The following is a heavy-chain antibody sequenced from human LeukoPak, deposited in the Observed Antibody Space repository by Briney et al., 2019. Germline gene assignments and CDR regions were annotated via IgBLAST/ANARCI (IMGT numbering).Heavy chain of an antibody. J-gene: IGHJ4*02. CDR3: ARTTTHYVAPIGY. CDR2: IYPGDSDT. D-gene: IGHD4-17*01. Sequence: GESLKISCEGSGYSFTTYWIAWVRQMPGKGLEGMGVIYPGDSDTRYSPSFQGQVTISADKSISTAYLQWSSLKASDTAMYYCARTTTHYVAPIGYWGQGTLVTVSS. V-gene: IGHV5-51*01. CDR1: GYSFTTYW.